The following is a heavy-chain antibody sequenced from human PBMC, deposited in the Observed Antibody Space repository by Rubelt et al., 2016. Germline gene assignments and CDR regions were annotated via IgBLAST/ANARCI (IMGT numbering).Heavy chain of an antibody. CDR3: ASDRVG. J-gene: IGHJ4*02. CDR2: ISGSGGTK. V-gene: IGHV3-48*04. CDR1: GFTFSSYS. Sequence: EVQLVDSGGGLVQPGGSLRLSCAASGFTFSSYSINWVRQAPGKGLEWVSAISGSGGTKYYADSVKGRLTSSRDNAKKSLYLQMNSLRVEDTAVYYCASDRVGGGQGTLVTVSS. D-gene: IGHD2-2*01.